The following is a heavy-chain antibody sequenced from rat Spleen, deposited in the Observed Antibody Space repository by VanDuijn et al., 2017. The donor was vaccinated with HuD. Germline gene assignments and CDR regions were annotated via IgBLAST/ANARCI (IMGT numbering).Heavy chain of an antibody. V-gene: IGHV3-3*01. CDR3: VRSGTGWELRYFDH. Sequence: EVQLQESGPGLVKPSQSLSLTCSVTGYSITSSYRWNWIRKFPGNKLEWMGYINSAGSTNYNPSLKSRISITRDISRNQFFLQLNSVTTEDTATYYCVRSGTGWELRYFDHWGQGVMVTVSS. CDR1: GYSITSSYR. J-gene: IGHJ2*01. CDR2: INSAGST. D-gene: IGHD5-1*01.